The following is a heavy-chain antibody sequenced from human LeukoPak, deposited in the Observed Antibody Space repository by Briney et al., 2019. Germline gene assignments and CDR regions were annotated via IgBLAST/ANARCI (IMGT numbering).Heavy chain of an antibody. CDR3: ARPGIAGGAFDI. CDR1: GFTFSSIW. Sequence: GGSLRLSCAASGFTFSSIWMNWLRQVPGKGLKWVGHINQDGSEKYYVDSVEGRFTISRDNSKNSMYLQMNSLRGEDTAVYYCARPGIAGGAFDIWGQGTVVIVSS. V-gene: IGHV3-7*01. CDR2: INQDGSEK. J-gene: IGHJ3*02. D-gene: IGHD1-26*01.